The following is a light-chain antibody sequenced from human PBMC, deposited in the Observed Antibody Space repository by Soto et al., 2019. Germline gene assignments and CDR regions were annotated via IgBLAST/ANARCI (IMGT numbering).Light chain of an antibody. Sequence: DIQMTQSPSTLSASVGDRVTITCRASQSISSWLAWYQQKPGKTPKLLTYKASSLESGVPSGFSCNGSGTEMPLTISSLQPDDFSTDYDEQYNSYSWTCGQGTKVEIK. J-gene: IGKJ1*01. V-gene: IGKV1-5*03. CDR1: QSISSW. CDR3: EQYNSYSWT. CDR2: KAS.